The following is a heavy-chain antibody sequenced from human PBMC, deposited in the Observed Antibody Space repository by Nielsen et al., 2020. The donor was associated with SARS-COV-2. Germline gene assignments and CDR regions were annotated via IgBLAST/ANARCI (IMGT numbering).Heavy chain of an antibody. D-gene: IGHD5-12*01. CDR3: ASGVDP. CDR1: GFSVSGNY. Sequence: GESLKISCAASGFSVSGNYMSWVRQAPGKGLEWVSVIHNDGHTNYADSVKGRFTISRDNAKNSLYLQMNSLRAEDTAVYYCASGVDPWGQGTLVTV. CDR2: IHNDGHT. V-gene: IGHV3-66*01. J-gene: IGHJ5*02.